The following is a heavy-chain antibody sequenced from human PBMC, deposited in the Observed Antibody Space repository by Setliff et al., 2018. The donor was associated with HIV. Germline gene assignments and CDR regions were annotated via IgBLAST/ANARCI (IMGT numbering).Heavy chain of an antibody. Sequence: SGFTFSSYAMSWVRQAPGKGLEWVSAISGSGGSTYYADSVKGRFTISRDNSKNTVYLQLNSLRAEDTAVYFCAKEEYTSGRCGAFGIWGQGTVVTVSS. D-gene: IGHD6-19*01. V-gene: IGHV3-23*01. CDR3: AKEEYTSGRCGAFGI. CDR1: GFTFSSYA. J-gene: IGHJ3*02. CDR2: ISGSGGST.